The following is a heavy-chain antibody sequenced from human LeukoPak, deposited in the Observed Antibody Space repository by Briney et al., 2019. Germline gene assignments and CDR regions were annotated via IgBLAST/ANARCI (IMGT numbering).Heavy chain of an antibody. V-gene: IGHV4-39*07. CDR3: ARVLRAAAIAPNWFGP. CDR2: IYYSGST. CDR1: GGSISSSSYY. D-gene: IGHD2-2*01. Sequence: SETLSLTCTVTGGSISSSSYYWGWIRQPPGKGLEGIGSIYYSGSTYYNPSLKSRVTISVDTSKNQFSLKLSSVAAADTAVYYCARVLRAAAIAPNWFGPWGHGTLVTVSS. J-gene: IGHJ5*02.